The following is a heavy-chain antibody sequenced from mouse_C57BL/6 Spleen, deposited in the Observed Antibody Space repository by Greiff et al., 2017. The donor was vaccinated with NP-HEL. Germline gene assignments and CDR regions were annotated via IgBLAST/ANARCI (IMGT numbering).Heavy chain of an antibody. D-gene: IGHD3-2*02. CDR2: IYPGDGDT. J-gene: IGHJ2*01. Sequence: LVESGPELVKPGASVKISCKASGYAFSSSWMNWVKQRPGKGLEWIGRIYPGDGDTNYNGKFKGKATLTADKSSSTAYMQLSSLTSEDSAVYCCARHSSGYPRYWGQGTTLTVSS. CDR3: ARHSSGYPRY. V-gene: IGHV1-82*01. CDR1: GYAFSSSW.